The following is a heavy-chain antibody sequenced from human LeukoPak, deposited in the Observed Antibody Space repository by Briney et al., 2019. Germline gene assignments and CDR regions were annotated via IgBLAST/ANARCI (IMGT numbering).Heavy chain of an antibody. CDR3: ARDTTYYFDY. Sequence: ASVKVSCKASGGTFTSYAISWVRQAPGQGLEWMGWINPNSGGTNYAQKFQGRVTMTGDTSISTAYMELSRLRSDDTAVYYCARDTTYYFDYWGQGTLVTVSS. V-gene: IGHV1-2*02. J-gene: IGHJ4*02. CDR1: GGTFTSYA. CDR2: INPNSGGT. D-gene: IGHD1-1*01.